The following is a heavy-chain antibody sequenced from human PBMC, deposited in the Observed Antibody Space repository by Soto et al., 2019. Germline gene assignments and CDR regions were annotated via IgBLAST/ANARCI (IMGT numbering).Heavy chain of an antibody. CDR3: ARDPTQRITIFGVVIDDYYYYGMVV. CDR1: GYTFTSYG. Sequence: ASVKVSCKASGYTFTSYGISWVRQAPGQGLEWMGWISAYNGNTNYAQKLQGRVTMTTDTSTSTAYMELRSLRSDDTAVYYCARDPTQRITIFGVVIDDYYYYGMVVWGQGTTVTVSS. CDR2: ISAYNGNT. J-gene: IGHJ6*02. D-gene: IGHD3-3*01. V-gene: IGHV1-18*04.